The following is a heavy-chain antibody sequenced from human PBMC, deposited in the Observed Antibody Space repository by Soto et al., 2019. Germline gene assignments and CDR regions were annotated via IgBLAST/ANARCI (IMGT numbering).Heavy chain of an antibody. CDR3: ARHWGFWADY. CDR2: IYYSGST. V-gene: IGHV4-59*08. J-gene: IGHJ4*02. D-gene: IGHD3-16*01. Sequence: QVQLQESGPGLVKPSETLSLTCTVSGGSISNYYWSWIRQPPGKGLEWIGYIYYSGSTNYNPSLKSRVTISVDTSKNQFSLKLSSVTAADTAVYYCARHWGFWADYWGQGTLVTVSS. CDR1: GGSISNYY.